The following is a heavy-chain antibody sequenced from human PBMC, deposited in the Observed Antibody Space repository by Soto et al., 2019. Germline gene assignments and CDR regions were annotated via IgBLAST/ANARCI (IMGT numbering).Heavy chain of an antibody. J-gene: IGHJ5*02. D-gene: IGHD3-10*01. CDR2: IATYNSNR. Sequence: HLVQSGPEVKKPGASITVSCKTSGDTFTNFGLSWVRQAPGQGLEWMGCIATYNSNRKYAQKFQGRLTLTTDTTTSTAYMELKSLRYDDNAVYYCATVLRGVVNWFDPWGQVTLVTDSS. CDR1: GDTFTNFG. CDR3: ATVLRGVVNWFDP. V-gene: IGHV1-18*01.